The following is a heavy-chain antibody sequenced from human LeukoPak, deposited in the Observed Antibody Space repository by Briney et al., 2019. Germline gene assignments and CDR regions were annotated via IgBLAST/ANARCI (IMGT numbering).Heavy chain of an antibody. J-gene: IGHJ4*02. Sequence: GGSLRLSCATSGLTISGIYMSWVRQAPGKGPEWVSVIFGGGSTYYTDSVKGRFSISRDDSWNTVYLQMNSLRAEDTAVYYCARGNGGGSGYYSNSDDWGQGTLVTVSS. CDR3: ARGNGGGSGYYSNSDD. D-gene: IGHD3-22*01. CDR1: GLTISGIY. V-gene: IGHV3-53*01. CDR2: IFGGGST.